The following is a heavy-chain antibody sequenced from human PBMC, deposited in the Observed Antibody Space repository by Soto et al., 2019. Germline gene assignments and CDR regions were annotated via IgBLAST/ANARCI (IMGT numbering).Heavy chain of an antibody. V-gene: IGHV3-9*01. J-gene: IGHJ2*01. CDR1: GFTFDDYA. Sequence: EVQLVESGGGLVQPGRSLRLSCAASGFTFDDYAMHWVRQAPGKGLEWVSGISWNSGSIGYADSVKGRFTISRDNAKNSLYLQMNSLRAEGRALYYCAKDIRGGYGEWWYLDLRGRGTLVTVSS. CDR2: ISWNSGSI. D-gene: IGHD4-17*01. CDR3: AKDIRGGYGEWWYLDL.